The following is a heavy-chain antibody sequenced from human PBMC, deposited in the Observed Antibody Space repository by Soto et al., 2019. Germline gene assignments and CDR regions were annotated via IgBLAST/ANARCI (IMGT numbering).Heavy chain of an antibody. J-gene: IGHJ6*02. CDR3: ARRKDSSRYYYGMDV. CDR1: DGSFNDYF. D-gene: IGHD6-13*01. Sequence: QVALQQWGAGLLKTSQTLSLTCGVHDGSFNDYFWTWIRQSPGKGLEWIGEVHHTGTSYFNPSLKSRVTLSVDTSKSQFSLSLTSVTAADTAIYFCARRKDSSRYYYGMDVWGQGTTVVVS. V-gene: IGHV4-34*02. CDR2: VHHTGTS.